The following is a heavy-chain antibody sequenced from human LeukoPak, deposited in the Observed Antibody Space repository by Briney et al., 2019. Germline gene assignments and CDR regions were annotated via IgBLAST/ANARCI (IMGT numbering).Heavy chain of an antibody. V-gene: IGHV3-23*01. CDR3: AKDFRIGYSAHFDY. CDR1: GFTFRSHA. CDR2: IYENGGTT. D-gene: IGHD2-21*01. J-gene: IGHJ4*02. Sequence: GGSLRLSCVGSGFTFRSHAMSWVRQAPEKGLEFVSGIYENGGTTYYADSVKGRFSISRDNSKNTLYLQMDSLRGEDTAVYYRAKDFRIGYSAHFDYWGQGALVTVSS.